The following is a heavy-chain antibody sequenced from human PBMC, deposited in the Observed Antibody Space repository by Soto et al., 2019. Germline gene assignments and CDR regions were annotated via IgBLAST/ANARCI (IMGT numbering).Heavy chain of an antibody. CDR2: IRSKAYGGTT. Sequence: GGSLRLSXTASGFTFGDYAMSWVRQAPGKGLEWVGFIRSKAYGGTTEYAASVKGRFTISRDDSKSIAYLQMNSLKTEDTAVYYCTRGSVLLWFGEYPFIDYWGQGTLVTVSS. CDR1: GFTFGDYA. J-gene: IGHJ4*02. V-gene: IGHV3-49*04. D-gene: IGHD3-10*01. CDR3: TRGSVLLWFGEYPFIDY.